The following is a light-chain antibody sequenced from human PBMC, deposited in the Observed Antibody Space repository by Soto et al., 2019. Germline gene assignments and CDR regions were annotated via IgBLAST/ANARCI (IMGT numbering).Light chain of an antibody. J-gene: IGKJ4*01. CDR1: QSVSVY. Sequence: EIVLTQSTATLSLSPGERATLSCRASQSVSVYLAWYQQKLGQAPRLLISDAYNRATGIPARFSGSGSGTDFTLTISSLEPEDFAVYYCQQRGNWPLTFGGGTTVEIK. CDR2: DAY. CDR3: QQRGNWPLT. V-gene: IGKV3-11*01.